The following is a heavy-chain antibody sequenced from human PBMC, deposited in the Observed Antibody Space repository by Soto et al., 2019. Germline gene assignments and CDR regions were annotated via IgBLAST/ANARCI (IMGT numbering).Heavy chain of an antibody. J-gene: IGHJ4*02. CDR1: GFTFSRHC. Sequence: VGSLRLSCVASGFTFSRHCMSWGRQAPGKGLEWMAIIKEDGSEKYYVDSVKGRFTISRDNAKNSLYLQMNSLGADDTAVYYCEKVSSSWYAGFFDLWGQGNLVTVS. D-gene: IGHD6-13*01. CDR2: IKEDGSEK. CDR3: EKVSSSWYAGFFDL. V-gene: IGHV3-7*01.